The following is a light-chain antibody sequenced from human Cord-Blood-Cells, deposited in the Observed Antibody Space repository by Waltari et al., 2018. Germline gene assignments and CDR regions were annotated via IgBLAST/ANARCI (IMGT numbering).Light chain of an antibody. CDR1: QSISSW. Sequence: DLQMTQSPSTLSASVGDRVSITCRASQSISSWLAWYQQKPGKDPKLLIYKASSLESGVPSRFSGSGSGTEFSLTISSLQPDDFATYYCQQYNSYSWTFGQGTKVEIK. V-gene: IGKV1-5*03. CDR3: QQYNSYSWT. CDR2: KAS. J-gene: IGKJ1*01.